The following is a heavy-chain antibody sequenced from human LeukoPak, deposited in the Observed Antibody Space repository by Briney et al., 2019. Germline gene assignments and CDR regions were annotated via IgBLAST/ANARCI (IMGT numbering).Heavy chain of an antibody. CDR2: IYHSGST. CDR1: GYSISSGHY. D-gene: IGHD6-19*01. V-gene: IGHV4-38-2*01. CDR3: ATEVGQWLVRT. J-gene: IGHJ5*02. Sequence: PSETLSLTCAVSGYSISSGHYWGWIRQPPGKGLEWIGSIYHSGSTYYNPSLKSRVTISVDTSKNQFSLKLRSVTAADTAVYYCATEVGQWLVRTWGQGTLVTVSS.